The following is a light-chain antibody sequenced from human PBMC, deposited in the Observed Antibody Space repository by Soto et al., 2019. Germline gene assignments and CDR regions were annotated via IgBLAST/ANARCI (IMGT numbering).Light chain of an antibody. J-gene: IGKJ1*01. CDR1: QSVSNDY. V-gene: IGKV3-20*01. Sequence: EMVLTQSPGTLSLSPGDRGTLSCRASQSVSNDYVAWVQQKPGQAPRLLIYGASNRATGIPDRFSGSGSGTDFTLTISRLEPEDFAVYYCQQYGSSGTFGQGTKVDIK. CDR3: QQYGSSGT. CDR2: GAS.